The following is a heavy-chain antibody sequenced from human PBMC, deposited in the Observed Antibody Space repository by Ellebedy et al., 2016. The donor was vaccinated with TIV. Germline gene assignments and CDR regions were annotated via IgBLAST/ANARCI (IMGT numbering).Heavy chain of an antibody. Sequence: GGSLRLSCAASGFNFRSYWMTWVRQAQGKGLEWVAKIRQEGDEIYYVESVKGRSTISRDNAKNSLFLQMTSLRVEDTAVYYCARRASYGDYAVQVNPWFDPWGQGTLVTVSS. CDR2: IRQEGDEI. D-gene: IGHD4-17*01. CDR3: ARRASYGDYAVQVNPWFDP. J-gene: IGHJ5*02. CDR1: GFNFRSYW. V-gene: IGHV3-7*01.